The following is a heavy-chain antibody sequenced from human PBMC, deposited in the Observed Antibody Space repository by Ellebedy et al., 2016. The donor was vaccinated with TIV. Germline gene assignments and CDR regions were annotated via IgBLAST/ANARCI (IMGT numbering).Heavy chain of an antibody. J-gene: IGHJ4*02. V-gene: IGHV1-8*01. CDR3: AKNLPRTGDFEH. Sequence: AASVNVSCKASGYTFTDYDINWVRQATGHGLEWLGWMNPNSGNTGYAQKFQGRVTMTRDTSINTAYMELRSLTSEDTAVYFCAKNLPRTGDFEHWGQGTLVTVS. CDR1: GYTFTDYD. CDR2: MNPNSGNT. D-gene: IGHD7-27*01.